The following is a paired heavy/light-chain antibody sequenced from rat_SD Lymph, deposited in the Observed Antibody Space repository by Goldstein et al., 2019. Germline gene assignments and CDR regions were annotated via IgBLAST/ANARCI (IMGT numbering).Light chain of an antibody. Sequence: DIQMTQSPSSLPASLGDRVTITCRASQDIGNYLRWFQQKPGKSPRLMIYGATNLAAGVPSRFSGSRSGSDYSLTISSLESEDMADYYCLQSKESPLTFGSGTKLEIK. J-gene: IGKJ5*01. CDR1: QDIGNY. CDR3: LQSKESPLT. CDR2: GAT. V-gene: IGKV14S13*01.
Heavy chain of an antibody. Sequence: VQLVESGGGLVQPGKSLKLSCSASGFTFSSYGMHWIRQAPGKGLDWVAYISSSSGTVYADAVKGRFTISRDNAKNTLYLQLNSLKSEDTAIYYCARGEIPYWGQGVMVT. J-gene: IGHJ2*01. CDR3: ARGEIPY. CDR1: GFTFSSYG. D-gene: IGHD3-8*01. V-gene: IGHV5-62*01. CDR2: ISSSSGT.